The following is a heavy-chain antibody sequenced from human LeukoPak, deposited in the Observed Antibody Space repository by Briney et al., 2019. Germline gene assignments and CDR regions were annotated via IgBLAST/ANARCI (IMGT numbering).Heavy chain of an antibody. J-gene: IGHJ4*02. CDR3: ARSPSLRGGNYFDS. CDR1: GYTFTSYW. D-gene: IGHD3-16*01. CDR2: TYPGDSDT. V-gene: IGHV5-51*01. Sequence: GESLKISCNGSGYTFTSYWITWVRQMPGKGLEWMGITYPGDSDTRYSPSFQGQVTISADKSISTTYLQWSSLKASDTAMYYCARSPSLRGGNYFDSWGQGTLVTVSS.